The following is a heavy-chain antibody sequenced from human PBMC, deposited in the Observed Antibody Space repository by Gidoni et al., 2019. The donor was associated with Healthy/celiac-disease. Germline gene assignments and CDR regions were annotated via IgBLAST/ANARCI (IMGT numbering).Heavy chain of an antibody. V-gene: IGHV4-4*02. Sequence: QVQLQESGPGLVKHSGTLSITCAVSGGSISSSNWWSWVRQPPGKGLEWIGEIYHRGSTNYNPSLKSRVTISVDKSKNPFSLKLSSVTAAHTAVYYCARAKNSSSWYRRYYYYMDVWGKGTTVTVSS. CDR2: IYHRGST. D-gene: IGHD6-13*01. CDR1: GGSISSSNW. CDR3: ARAKNSSSWYRRYYYYMDV. J-gene: IGHJ6*03.